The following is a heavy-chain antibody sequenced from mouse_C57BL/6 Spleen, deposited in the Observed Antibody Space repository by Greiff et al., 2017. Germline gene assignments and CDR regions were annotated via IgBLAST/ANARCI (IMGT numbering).Heavy chain of an antibody. Sequence: EVKVVESGGGLVKPGGSLKLSCAASGFTFSDYGMHWVRQAPEKGLEWVAYISSGSSTIYYADTVKGRFTISRDNAKNTLFLQMTSLRSEDTDMYYCARLGIVYYYAMDYWGQGTSVTVSS. J-gene: IGHJ4*01. V-gene: IGHV5-17*01. CDR2: ISSGSSTI. CDR3: ARLGIVYYYAMDY. D-gene: IGHD1-1*02. CDR1: GFTFSDYG.